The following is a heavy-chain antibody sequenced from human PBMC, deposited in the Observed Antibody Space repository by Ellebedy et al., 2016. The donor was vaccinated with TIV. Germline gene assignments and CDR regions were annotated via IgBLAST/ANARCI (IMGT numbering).Heavy chain of an antibody. CDR3: ASVAGESMQRPMFY. CDR1: GFSFSSYA. Sequence: GESLKISXAASGFSFSSYAMHWVRQAPGKGLEWVAVISYDGSNKYYADSLKGRFSISRDNSKNTLYLQTNSLRAEDTAVYYCASVAGESMQRPMFYWGQGTLVTVSS. V-gene: IGHV3-30*04. CDR2: ISYDGSNK. D-gene: IGHD3-10*01. J-gene: IGHJ4*02.